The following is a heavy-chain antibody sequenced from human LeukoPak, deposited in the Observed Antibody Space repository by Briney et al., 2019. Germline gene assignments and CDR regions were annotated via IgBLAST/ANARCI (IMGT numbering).Heavy chain of an antibody. D-gene: IGHD2-21*02. J-gene: IGHJ2*01. CDR1: GFTLTSFG. Sequence: PGGSLRLSCAASGFTLTSFGMHWVRQAPGKGLEWVAFMSHDGSNEYYADSVKGRFTIPRDTSKNTLFLQMNSLRVEDTAVYYCAKESPVTHRAFDLWGRGTLVTVSS. CDR3: AKESPVTHRAFDL. V-gene: IGHV3-30*18. CDR2: MSHDGSNE.